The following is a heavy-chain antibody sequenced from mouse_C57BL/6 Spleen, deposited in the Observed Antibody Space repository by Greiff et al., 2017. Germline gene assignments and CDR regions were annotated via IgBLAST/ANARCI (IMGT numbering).Heavy chain of an antibody. CDR2: INPNNGGT. CDR1: GYTFTDYN. J-gene: IGHJ2*01. CDR3: ARRGVTTQYYFDF. V-gene: IGHV1-18*01. D-gene: IGHD2-2*01. Sequence: EVQLQQSGPELVKPGASVTIPCKASGYTFTDYNMDWVKQSHGKSLEWIGDINPNNGGTIYNQKFKGKATLTVDKSSSTAYMELRSLTSEDTAVYYCARRGVTTQYYFDFWGQGTTLTVSS.